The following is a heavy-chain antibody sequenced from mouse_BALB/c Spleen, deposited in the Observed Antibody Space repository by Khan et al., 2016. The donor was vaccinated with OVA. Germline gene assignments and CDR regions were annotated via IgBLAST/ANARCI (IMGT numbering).Heavy chain of an antibody. J-gene: IGHJ4*01. Sequence: QIQLVQSGPELKKPGETVKISCKASGYSFTNYGMNWVKQAPGKGLQWMGWINTNTGESAYAGDFKGRFVFPLETSASTAYLQINNLKNEDEATYFYSRVRYSNTLAYWGQGTPVTVSA. CDR2: INTNTGES. V-gene: IGHV9-1*02. CDR3: SRVRYSNTLAY. D-gene: IGHD2-14*01. CDR1: GYSFTNYG.